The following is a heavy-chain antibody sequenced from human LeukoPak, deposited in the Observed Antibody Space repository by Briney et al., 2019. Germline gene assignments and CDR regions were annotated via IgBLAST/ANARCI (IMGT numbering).Heavy chain of an antibody. Sequence: GRSLRLSCVASGFTFSSYGMHWVRQAPGKGLEWVAVIWYDGTNKYYADSVKGRFTISRDSSKNTLYLQMNSLRAEDTAVYYCAKAGQWLSRYYFDYWGQGTLVTVSS. CDR1: GFTFSSYG. CDR2: IWYDGTNK. CDR3: AKAGQWLSRYYFDY. V-gene: IGHV3-33*06. D-gene: IGHD6-19*01. J-gene: IGHJ4*02.